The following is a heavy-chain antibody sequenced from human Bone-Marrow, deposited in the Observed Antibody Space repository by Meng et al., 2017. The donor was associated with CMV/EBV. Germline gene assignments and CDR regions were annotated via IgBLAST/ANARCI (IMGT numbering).Heavy chain of an antibody. Sequence: SLRLSCAASGFTFDDFAMHWVRQAPGKGLEWVAGISWNSEKKDYADSVKGRFSISRDNAKKYLYLQMSGLRPEDTALYYCAKDMAARHYDSWKGSREYFGMDVWGRGTTVTVSS. CDR1: GFTFDDFA. CDR2: ISWNSEKK. V-gene: IGHV3-9*01. J-gene: IGHJ6*02. D-gene: IGHD3-3*01. CDR3: AKDMAARHYDSWKGSREYFGMDV.